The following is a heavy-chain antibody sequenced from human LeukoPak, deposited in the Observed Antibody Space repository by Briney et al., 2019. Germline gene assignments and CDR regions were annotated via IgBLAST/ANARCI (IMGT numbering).Heavy chain of an antibody. CDR3: ARDATGLRRQHN. J-gene: IGHJ4*02. CDR2: TYRRGYT. V-gene: IGHV4-38-2*02. Sequence: SETLSLTCTVSNSSMSSGYYWGWIRQPPGKGLEWIGSTYRRGYTYYSPSLKSRVTLSLDTSKNQFYLNLSSVTAADTAIYFCARDATGLRRQHNWGQGILVTVSS. CDR1: NSSMSSGYY. D-gene: IGHD1-14*01.